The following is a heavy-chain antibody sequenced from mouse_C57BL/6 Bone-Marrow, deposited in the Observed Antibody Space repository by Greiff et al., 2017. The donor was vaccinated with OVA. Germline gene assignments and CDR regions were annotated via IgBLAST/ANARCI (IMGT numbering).Heavy chain of an antibody. D-gene: IGHD2-1*01. Sequence: QVQLQQSGAELARPGASVKLSCKASGYTFTSYWMHWVKQRPGQGLEWIGEIDPSDSYTNYNQKFKGKSTLTVDKSSSTAYMQLSSLTSEDSAVYYCAPLYGNYPYWYFDVWGTGTTVTVSS. CDR1: GYTFTSYW. CDR3: APLYGNYPYWYFDV. CDR2: IDPSDSYT. J-gene: IGHJ1*03. V-gene: IGHV1-69*01.